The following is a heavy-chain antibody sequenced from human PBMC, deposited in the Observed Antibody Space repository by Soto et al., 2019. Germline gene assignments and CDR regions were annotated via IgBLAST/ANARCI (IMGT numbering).Heavy chain of an antibody. CDR1: GGTFGNSA. CDR3: ARDGDPQSAFWSGPLGGGRFDP. J-gene: IGHJ5*02. CDR2: IVPMFGTA. V-gene: IGHV1-69*12. D-gene: IGHD3-3*01. Sequence: QVQLVQSGAEVKKPGSSVNVSCKTSGGTFGNSAVTWERQAPGQGLEWLGGIVPMFGTANYAQKFQGRVTITADESTITAYMELNSMKSDDTAVYYCARDGDPQSAFWSGPLGGGRFDPWGQGTLVTVSS.